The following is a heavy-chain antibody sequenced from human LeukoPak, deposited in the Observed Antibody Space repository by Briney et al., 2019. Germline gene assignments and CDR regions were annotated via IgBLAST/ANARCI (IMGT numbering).Heavy chain of an antibody. CDR1: GGSFSGYY. J-gene: IGHJ5*02. CDR3: ARMVYASNWFDP. Sequence: SETLSLTCAVYGGSFSGYYWSWIRQHPGKGLEWIGYIYYSGSTYYNPSLKSRVTISVDTSKNQFSLKLSSVTAADTAVYYCARMVYASNWFDPWGQGTLVTVSS. V-gene: IGHV4-31*11. CDR2: IYYSGST. D-gene: IGHD2-8*01.